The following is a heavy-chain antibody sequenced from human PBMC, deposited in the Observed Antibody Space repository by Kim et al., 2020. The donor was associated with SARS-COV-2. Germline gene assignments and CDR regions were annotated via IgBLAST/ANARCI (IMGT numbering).Heavy chain of an antibody. V-gene: IGHV3-33*01. Sequence: GGSLRLSCAASGFTFSSYGMHWVRQAPGKGLEWVAVIWYGGSNKYYADSVKGRFTISRDNSKNTLYLQMNSLRAEDTAVYYCARLVVPAAKGDAFDIWG. D-gene: IGHD2-2*01. CDR2: IWYGGSNK. CDR3: ARLVVPAAKGDAFDI. CDR1: GFTFSSYG. J-gene: IGHJ3*02.